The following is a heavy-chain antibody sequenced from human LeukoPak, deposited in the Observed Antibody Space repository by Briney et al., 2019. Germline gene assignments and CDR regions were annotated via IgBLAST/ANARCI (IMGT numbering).Heavy chain of an antibody. Sequence: GGSLRLSCAASGFTFSSYAMHWVRQAPGKGLEWVSVIYSGGSTYYADSVKGRFTISRDNSKNTLYLQMNSLRAEDTAVYYCASAIAARETDAFDIWGQGTMVTVSS. J-gene: IGHJ3*02. CDR1: GFTFSSYA. D-gene: IGHD6-6*01. CDR3: ASAIAARETDAFDI. CDR2: IYSGGST. V-gene: IGHV3-53*01.